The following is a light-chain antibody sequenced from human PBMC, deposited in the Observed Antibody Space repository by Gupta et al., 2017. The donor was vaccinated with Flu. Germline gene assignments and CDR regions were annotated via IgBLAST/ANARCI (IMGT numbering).Light chain of an antibody. CDR1: AVPKKY. CDR3: YSPDSSGNLWV. CDR2: EDN. Sequence: GQTAMSTCSADAVPKKYTFCYQQKSGPAPILFIYEDNRRPSGIPERFSGSRSGTPATFTLSRAQGEDGADYYCYSPDSSGNLWVFGGGTKLTVL. J-gene: IGLJ3*02. V-gene: IGLV3-10*01.